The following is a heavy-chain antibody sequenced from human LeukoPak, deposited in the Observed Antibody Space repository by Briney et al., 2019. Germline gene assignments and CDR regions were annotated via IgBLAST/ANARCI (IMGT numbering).Heavy chain of an antibody. CDR3: ARGGSRWTTVTTPLDY. CDR1: GGSFSGYY. J-gene: IGHJ4*02. CDR2: INHSGST. V-gene: IGHV4-34*01. D-gene: IGHD4-17*01. Sequence: PSETLTLTCAVYGGSFSGYYWSWIRQPPGKGLEWIGEINHSGSTNYYPCLKGRVTIAVDPSTHQFSLKLSSVPAAGTAVYFCARGGSRWTTVTTPLDYWGEGTLVTVSS.